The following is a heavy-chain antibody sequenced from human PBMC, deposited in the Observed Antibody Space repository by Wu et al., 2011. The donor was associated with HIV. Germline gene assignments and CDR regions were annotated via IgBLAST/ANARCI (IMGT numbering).Heavy chain of an antibody. Sequence: QVQLVQSGAEVKKPGASVKVSCKASGYIFTDYYMHWVRQAPGQGLEWMGWINPNSGGTNYAQKFQGSVTVTRDASISTVYMQLSGLRSDDTAVYYCARGAPPGCSSTSCLLDYWGQGTLVTVSS. D-gene: IGHD2-2*01. V-gene: IGHV1-2*02. CDR3: ARGAPPGCSSTSCLLDY. J-gene: IGHJ4*02. CDR1: GYIFTDYY. CDR2: INPNSGGT.